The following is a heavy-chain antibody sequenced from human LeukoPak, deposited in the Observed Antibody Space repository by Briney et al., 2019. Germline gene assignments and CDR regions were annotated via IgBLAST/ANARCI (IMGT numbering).Heavy chain of an antibody. V-gene: IGHV4-4*09. D-gene: IGHD1-26*01. CDR1: GCSISSYY. CDR2: IYTSGST. J-gene: IGHJ4*02. CDR3: ARVRDSGELPD. Sequence: SETLSLTCTVSGCSISSYYWSWIRQPPGKGLEWIGYIYTSGSTNYNPSLKSRVTISVDTSKNQFSLKLSSVTAADTAVYYCARVRDSGELPDWGQGTLVTVSS.